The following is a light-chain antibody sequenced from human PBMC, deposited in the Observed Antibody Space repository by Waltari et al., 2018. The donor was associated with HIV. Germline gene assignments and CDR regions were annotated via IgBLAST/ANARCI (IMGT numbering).Light chain of an antibody. CDR3: SSYTSSSVV. V-gene: IGLV2-14*03. CDR2: DVS. CDR1: SSDVGGYNY. Sequence: QSALTQPASVSGSPGQSITISCTGTSSDVGGYNYVSCYQQPPGKAPKLMIYDVSNRPSGVSNRFSGSKSGNTASLTISGLQAEDEADYYCSSYTSSSVVFGGGTKLTVL. J-gene: IGLJ2*01.